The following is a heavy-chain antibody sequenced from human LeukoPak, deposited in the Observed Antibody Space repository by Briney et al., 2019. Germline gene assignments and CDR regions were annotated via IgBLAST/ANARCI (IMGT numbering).Heavy chain of an antibody. J-gene: IGHJ4*02. CDR3: ARGQQWLEAFDY. V-gene: IGHV1-2*02. D-gene: IGHD6-19*01. CDR2: INPNSGVT. CDR1: GYTFTSYD. Sequence: ASVKVSCKASGYTFTSYDINWVRQATGQGLEWMGWINPNSGVTHYPQKFQGRVTMTRDTSIRTAYMEVSSLRSDDTAVYYCARGQQWLEAFDYWGLGTLVTVSS.